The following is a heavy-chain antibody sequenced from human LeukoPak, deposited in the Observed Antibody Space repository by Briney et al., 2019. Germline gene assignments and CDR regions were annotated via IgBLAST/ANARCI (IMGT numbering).Heavy chain of an antibody. CDR2: IYGGGST. J-gene: IGHJ4*02. CDR3: AKEQEAAATVDY. Sequence: GGSLRLSCAASGFTVSSNYMSWVRQAPGKGLEWVSVIYGGGSTYYADSVKGRFTISRDNSKNTLYLQMNSLRAEDTAVYYCAKEQEAAATVDYWGQGTLVTVSS. D-gene: IGHD6-13*01. CDR1: GFTVSSNY. V-gene: IGHV3-66*01.